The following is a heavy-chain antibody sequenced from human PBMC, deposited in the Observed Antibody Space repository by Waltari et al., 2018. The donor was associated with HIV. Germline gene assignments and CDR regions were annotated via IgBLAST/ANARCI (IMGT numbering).Heavy chain of an antibody. D-gene: IGHD3-10*01. CDR3: ARDKNGFGIGDV. CDR2: TMYSGSP. J-gene: IGHJ6*02. V-gene: IGHV4-39*02. Sequence: QLLLQESGPGLVRPSETLSLTCTVTGPSISSRRYYWGWVRQPPGKGLEWIVSTMYSGSPYNNPSLKSRVAISVDTSRNQFSLNLTSVTAADTALYYCARDKNGFGIGDVWGQGTTVTVSS. CDR1: GPSISSRRYY.